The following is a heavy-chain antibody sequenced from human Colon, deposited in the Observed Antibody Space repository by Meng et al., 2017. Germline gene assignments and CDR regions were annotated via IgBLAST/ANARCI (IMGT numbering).Heavy chain of an antibody. J-gene: IGHJ4*02. CDR3: AREWRHYYGAGSFDY. Sequence: QVQLQESGPGLLKPSQTASLTCTVSGGFLNSDDYYWSWIRQSPGGGLEWIGLLSYSGNTFYNPSLRSRVAISADTSKSQFSLYLRSVTAAGTAVYYCAREWRHYYGAGSFDYWGQGALVTVSS. CDR1: GGFLNSDDYY. CDR2: LSYSGNT. V-gene: IGHV4-30-4*01. D-gene: IGHD3-10*01.